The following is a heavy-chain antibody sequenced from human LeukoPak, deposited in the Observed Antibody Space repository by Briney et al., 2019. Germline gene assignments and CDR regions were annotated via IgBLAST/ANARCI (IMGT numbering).Heavy chain of an antibody. D-gene: IGHD3-16*01. V-gene: IGHV3-33*01. CDR2: IWYDGSNK. J-gene: IGHJ4*02. Sequence: PGGSLRLSCAASGFSFSNYGMHWVRQAAGKGLEWVAVIWYDGSNKYYADSVKGRFTISRDNSKNTLYVQMSSLRAEDTAVYYCARSNNGGWGYYDYWGQGSLVTVSS. CDR3: ARSNNGGWGYYDY. CDR1: GFSFSNYG.